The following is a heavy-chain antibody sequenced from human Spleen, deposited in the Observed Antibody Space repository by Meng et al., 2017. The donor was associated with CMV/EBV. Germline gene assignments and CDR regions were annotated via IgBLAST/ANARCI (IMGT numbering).Heavy chain of an antibody. CDR2: ISSSSDYI. Sequence: GESLKISCAASGFTFSSYSMNWVRQAPGKGLEWVSSISSSSDYISYADSVKGRFTISRDNAKNSLYLQMNSLRAEDTAVYYCVSSAEAQGIRAYFHYGMDVWGQGTTVTVSS. V-gene: IGHV3-21*06. D-gene: IGHD5-18*01. CDR1: GFTFSSYS. CDR3: VSSAEAQGIRAYFHYGMDV. J-gene: IGHJ6*02.